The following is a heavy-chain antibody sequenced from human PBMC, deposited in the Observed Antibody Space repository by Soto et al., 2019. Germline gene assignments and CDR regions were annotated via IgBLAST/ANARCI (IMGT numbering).Heavy chain of an antibody. CDR2: ISSSSSTI. D-gene: IGHD3-10*01. CDR1: GFTFSSYS. Sequence: GGSLRLSCAASGFTFSSYSMNWVRQAPGKGLEWVSYISSSSSTIYYADSVKGRFTISRDNAKNSLYLQMNSLRDEDTAIYYCARGTWGYYSSWTYTPERYHFDYWGQGSLVIVSS. CDR3: ARGTWGYYSSWTYTPERYHFDY. J-gene: IGHJ4*02. V-gene: IGHV3-48*02.